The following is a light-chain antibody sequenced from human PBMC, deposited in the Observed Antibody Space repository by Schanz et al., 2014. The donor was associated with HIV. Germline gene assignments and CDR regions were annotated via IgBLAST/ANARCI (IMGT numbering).Light chain of an antibody. V-gene: IGLV2-8*01. J-gene: IGLJ1*01. CDR3: SSYAGSSYV. CDR1: SSDVGGYNY. Sequence: QSALTQPPSASGSPGQSVTISCTGTSSDVGGYNYVSWYQQHPGKALKLMIYEVNKRSSGVPDRFSGSKSGNTASLIVSGLQAEDEADYYCSSYAGSSYVFGTGTKLTVL. CDR2: EVN.